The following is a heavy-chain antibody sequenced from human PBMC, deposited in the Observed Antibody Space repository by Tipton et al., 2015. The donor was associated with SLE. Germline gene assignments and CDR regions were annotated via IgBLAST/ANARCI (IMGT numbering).Heavy chain of an antibody. Sequence: SLRLSCATSGFIFNSYGMHWVRRAPGKGLEWVAVISYDGRTKYNEDSVKGRFTISRDNSKNTLYLQMNSLRPEDTAVYYCAKDLEYGYGFPYWNFDLWGRGSLVTVSP. CDR2: ISYDGRTK. CDR3: AKDLEYGYGFPYWNFDL. J-gene: IGHJ2*01. V-gene: IGHV3-30*18. CDR1: GFIFNSYG. D-gene: IGHD2-2*03.